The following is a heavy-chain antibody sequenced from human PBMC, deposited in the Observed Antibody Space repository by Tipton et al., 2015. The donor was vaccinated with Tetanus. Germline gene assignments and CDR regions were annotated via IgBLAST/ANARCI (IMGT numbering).Heavy chain of an antibody. CDR2: ISGSGGTT. J-gene: IGHJ3*02. CDR1: GFPSTISFSRYA. Sequence: SLRLSCSASGFPSTISFSRYALTWVRQAPGKGLEWVSLISGSGGTTYFADSVQGRFNISRDNSKNTLNRHMTSLRAEDTAVYYCAEDLSQLVRVDAFDTWGQGTLVAVSS. D-gene: IGHD6-6*01. V-gene: IGHV3-23*01. CDR3: AEDLSQLVRVDAFDT.